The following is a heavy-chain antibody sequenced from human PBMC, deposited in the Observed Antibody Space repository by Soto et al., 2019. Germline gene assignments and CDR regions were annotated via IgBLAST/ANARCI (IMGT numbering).Heavy chain of an antibody. CDR1: GCSITNTDYY. J-gene: IGHJ6*02. V-gene: IGHV4-30-4*01. CDR2: IDYSGST. CDR3: ARDGPDYYGMDV. Sequence: SETLSLTCAVSGCSITNTDYYWNWIRQSPGKGLEWIGSIDYSGSTYYNPSLKSRVIISADTSKNLFSLKLRSVTAADTALYFCARDGPDYYGMDVWGQGTMVTVSS.